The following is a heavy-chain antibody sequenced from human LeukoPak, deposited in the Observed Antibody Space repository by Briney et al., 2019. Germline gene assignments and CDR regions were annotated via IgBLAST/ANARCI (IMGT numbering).Heavy chain of an antibody. J-gene: IGHJ4*02. Sequence: AGGSLRLSCAASGFTFSSYAMSWVRQAPGKGLEWLAIIWYDGSEKYSADSVKGRFTISRDNSKNMLYLDMSSLGSDDTAVYYCARGGLSARPDYWGQGALVIVSS. CDR2: IWYDGSEK. D-gene: IGHD6-6*01. CDR1: GFTFSSYA. V-gene: IGHV3-33*08. CDR3: ARGGLSARPDY.